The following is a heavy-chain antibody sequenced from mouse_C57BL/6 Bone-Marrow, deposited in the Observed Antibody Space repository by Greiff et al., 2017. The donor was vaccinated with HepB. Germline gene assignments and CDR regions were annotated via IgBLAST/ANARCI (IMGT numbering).Heavy chain of an antibody. V-gene: IGHV5-17*01. CDR3: ARPDYGSSYPFYWYFDV. D-gene: IGHD1-1*01. J-gene: IGHJ1*03. Sequence: VQLKESGGGLVKPGGSLKLSCAASGFTFSDYGMHWVRQAPEKGLEWVAYISSGSSTIYYADTVKGRFTISRDNAKNTLFLQMTSLRSEDTAMYYCARPDYGSSYPFYWYFDVWGTGTTVTVSS. CDR1: GFTFSDYG. CDR2: ISSGSSTI.